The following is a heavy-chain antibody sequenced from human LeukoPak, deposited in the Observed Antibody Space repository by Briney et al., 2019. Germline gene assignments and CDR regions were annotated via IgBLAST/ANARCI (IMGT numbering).Heavy chain of an antibody. J-gene: IGHJ1*01. CDR3: AKDVLRCSGGSCYSRVAEYFQH. D-gene: IGHD2-15*01. CDR2: ISGSGGST. CDR1: GVTFSIYA. V-gene: IGHV3-23*01. Sequence: PGGSLRLSCAPPGVTFSIYAMSCVRQAPREGLEWGSAISGSGGSTYYADSVKGRFTISRDNSKNTLYLQMYSPRAEDTAVYYCAKDVLRCSGGSCYSRVAEYFQHWGQGTLVTVSS.